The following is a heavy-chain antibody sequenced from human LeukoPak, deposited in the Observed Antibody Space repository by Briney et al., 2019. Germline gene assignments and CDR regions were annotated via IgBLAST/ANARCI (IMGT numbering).Heavy chain of an antibody. CDR2: IIPILGIA. V-gene: IGHV1-69*04. CDR1: GGTFSSYA. D-gene: IGHD3-10*01. J-gene: IGHJ5*02. CDR3: ARAGTGHYGPGTSGRWFDP. Sequence: GASVKVSCKASGGTFSSYAISWVRQAPRQGLEWMGRIIPILGIANYAQKFQGRVTITADKSTSTAYMELSSLRSEDTAVYYCARAGTGHYGPGTSGRWFDPWGQGTLVTVSS.